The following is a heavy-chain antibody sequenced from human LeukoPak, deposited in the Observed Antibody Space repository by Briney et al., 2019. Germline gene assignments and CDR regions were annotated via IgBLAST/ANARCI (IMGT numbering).Heavy chain of an antibody. V-gene: IGHV4-39*01. J-gene: IGHJ6*02. CDR2: IYYSGST. D-gene: IGHD3-3*01. CDR1: GGSISSSSYY. CDR3: ARHGQYDFWSGYGSWGMDV. Sequence: PSETLSLTCTVSGGSISSSSYYWGWIRQPPGKGLEWIGSIYYSGSTYYNPSLKSRVTISVDTSKNQFSLKLSSVTAADTAVYYCARHGQYDFWSGYGSWGMDVWGQGTTVTVSS.